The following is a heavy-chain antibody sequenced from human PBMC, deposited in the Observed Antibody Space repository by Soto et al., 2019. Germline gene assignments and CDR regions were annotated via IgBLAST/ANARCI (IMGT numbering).Heavy chain of an antibody. CDR2: ISYDGSNK. D-gene: IGHD5-18*01. J-gene: IGHJ4*02. CDR1: GFTFSSYA. V-gene: IGHV3-30-3*01. CDR3: ARDGGQLRYRFDY. Sequence: EGSLRLSGAASGFTFSSYAMHWVRQAPGKGLEWVAVISYDGSNKYYADSVKGRFTISRDNSKNTLYLQMNSLRAEDTAVYYCARDGGQLRYRFDYWGPGTLHTVST.